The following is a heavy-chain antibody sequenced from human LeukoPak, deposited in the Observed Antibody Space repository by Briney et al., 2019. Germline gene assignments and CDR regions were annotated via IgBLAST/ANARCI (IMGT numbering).Heavy chain of an antibody. D-gene: IGHD2-2*01. J-gene: IGHJ4*02. Sequence: PSETLSITCTVSGGSIISYYWSWIRQPAGKGLEWIGRIYTSGSTNYNPSLKSRVTMSVDTSKNQFSLKLSSVTAADTAVYYCARDRDSVVPGATLDYWGQGTLVTVSS. CDR2: IYTSGST. V-gene: IGHV4-4*07. CDR1: GGSIISYY. CDR3: ARDRDSVVPGATLDY.